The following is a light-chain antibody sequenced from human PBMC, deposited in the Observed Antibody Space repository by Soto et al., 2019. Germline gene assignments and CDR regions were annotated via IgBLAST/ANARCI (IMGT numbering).Light chain of an antibody. Sequence: QSVLTQPPSVSGAPGQGVTISCTGSSSNIGAGYDVHWYQQLPGTAPKLLIYTNSNRPSGVPDRISGSKSGTSASLAITGLQAEDEADYYCQSYDSSLSGMVFGTGTNVAVL. J-gene: IGLJ1*01. CDR2: TNS. CDR1: SSNIGAGYD. CDR3: QSYDSSLSGMV. V-gene: IGLV1-40*01.